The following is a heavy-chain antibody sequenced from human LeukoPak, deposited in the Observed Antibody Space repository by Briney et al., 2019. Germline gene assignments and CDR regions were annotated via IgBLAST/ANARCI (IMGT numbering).Heavy chain of an antibody. CDR3: ARGITAMADY. CDR1: GFTFSSYS. J-gene: IGHJ4*02. V-gene: IGHV3-21*01. CDR2: ISSSGSYI. Sequence: PGGSLRLSCAASGFTFSSYSMNWVRQAPGKGLEWVSSISSSGSYIYYADSVKGRFTISRDNAKNSLYLQMNSLRAEDTAVYYCARGITAMADYWGQGTLVTVSS. D-gene: IGHD5-18*01.